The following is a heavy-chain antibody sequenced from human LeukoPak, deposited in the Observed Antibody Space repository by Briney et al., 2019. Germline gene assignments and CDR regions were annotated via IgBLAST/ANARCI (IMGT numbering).Heavy chain of an antibody. V-gene: IGHV1-46*01. CDR1: GYTFTSYY. CDR2: INPSGGST. Sequence: ASVKVSCKASGYTFTSYYMHWVRQAPGQGLEWMGIINPSGGSTSYAQKFQGRVTMTRDTSTSTVYMELSSLRSEDTAVYYCASGGSYYSYYYYGMDVWGQGTLVTASS. CDR3: ASGGSYYSYYYYGMDV. D-gene: IGHD1-26*01. J-gene: IGHJ6*02.